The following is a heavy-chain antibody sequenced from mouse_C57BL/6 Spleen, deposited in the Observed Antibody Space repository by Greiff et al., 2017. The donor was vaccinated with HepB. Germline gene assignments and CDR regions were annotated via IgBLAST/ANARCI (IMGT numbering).Heavy chain of an antibody. Sequence: VQLQQSGAELVRPGASVTLSCKASGYTFTDYEMHWVKQTPVHGLEWIGAIDPETGGTAYNQKFKGKAILTADKSSITAYMELRSLTSEDSAVYYCTSSLYYSYWGQGTSVTVSS. J-gene: IGHJ4*01. CDR3: TSSLYYSY. D-gene: IGHD1-1*02. V-gene: IGHV1-15*01. CDR2: IDPETGGT. CDR1: GYTFTDYE.